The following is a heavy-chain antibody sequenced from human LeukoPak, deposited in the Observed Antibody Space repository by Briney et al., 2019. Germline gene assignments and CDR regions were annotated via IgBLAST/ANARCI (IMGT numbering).Heavy chain of an antibody. J-gene: IGHJ1*01. V-gene: IGHV3-23*01. CDR3: AKGCGYNCYPPTY. Sequence: GGSLRLSCAASGFXFSSYAINWVRQAPGKGLEWVSGISGSGGGTYHADSVKGRFTMSRDNSKNTLYLQMNSLRAEDTAVYYCAKGCGYNCYPPTYWGQGTLVTVSS. CDR2: ISGSGGGT. D-gene: IGHD3-22*01. CDR1: GFXFSSYA.